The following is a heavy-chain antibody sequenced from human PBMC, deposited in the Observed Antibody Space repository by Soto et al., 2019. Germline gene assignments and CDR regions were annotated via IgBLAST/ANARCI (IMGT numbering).Heavy chain of an antibody. V-gene: IGHV1-8*01. CDR2: MNPNSGNT. D-gene: IGHD3-10*01. J-gene: IGHJ6*03. Sequence: GASVKVSCKASGYTFTSYDINWVRQATGQGLEWMGWMNPNSGNTGYAQKFQGRVTMTRNTSISTAYMELSSLRSEDTAVYYCARGVRGVRPPSYYYYMDVWGKGTTVTVSS. CDR3: ARGVRGVRPPSYYYYMDV. CDR1: GYTFTSYD.